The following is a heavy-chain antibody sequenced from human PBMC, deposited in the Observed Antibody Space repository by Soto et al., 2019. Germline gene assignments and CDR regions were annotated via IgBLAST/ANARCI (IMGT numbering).Heavy chain of an antibody. J-gene: IGHJ6*03. V-gene: IGHV4-59*12. CDR2: IYYSGST. CDR3: ARVPDYYYYMDV. CDR1: GGSISSYS. Sequence: SETLSLTCTISGGSISSYSWTWIRQPPGKGLEWIGYIYYSGSTYYNPSLKSRVTISVDTSKNQFSLKLSSVTAADTAVYYCARVPDYYYYMDVWGKGTTVTVSS.